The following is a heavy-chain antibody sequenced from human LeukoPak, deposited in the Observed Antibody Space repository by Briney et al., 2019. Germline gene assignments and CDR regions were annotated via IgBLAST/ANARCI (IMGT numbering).Heavy chain of an antibody. D-gene: IGHD3-22*01. CDR3: ARERDYYDSSGKGYNWFDP. CDR2: INPNSGGT. V-gene: IGHV1-2*02. Sequence: ASVKVSCKASGYTFTGYYMHWVRQAPGQGLEWMGGINPNSGGTNYAQKFQGRVTMTRDTSISTAYMELSRLRSDDTAVYYCARERDYYDSSGKGYNWFDPWGQGTLVTVSS. CDR1: GYTFTGYY. J-gene: IGHJ5*02.